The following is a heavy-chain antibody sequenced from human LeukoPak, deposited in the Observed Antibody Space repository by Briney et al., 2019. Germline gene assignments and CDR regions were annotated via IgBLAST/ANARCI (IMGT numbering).Heavy chain of an antibody. V-gene: IGHV4-59*01. J-gene: IGHJ2*01. CDR1: GGSISSYY. CDR3: AKAYYDSGWYFDL. D-gene: IGHD3-22*01. Sequence: SETLSLTCSVSGGSISSYYWSWIRQPPGKGLEWIGYIYYSGSTNYNPSLKSRVTISVDTSKKKFSLKLNSVTAADTAVYYCAKAYYDSGWYFDLWGRGTLVTVSS. CDR2: IYYSGST.